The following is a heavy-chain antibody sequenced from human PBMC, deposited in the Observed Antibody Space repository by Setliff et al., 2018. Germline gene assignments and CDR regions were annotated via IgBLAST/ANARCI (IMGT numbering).Heavy chain of an antibody. Sequence: SVKVSCKASGGTLSSYGISWLRQAPGQGLEWMGGTIPIFGTTDYAQKVRGRVTIITDESTSTAFMQLSSLRSEDTAVYYCARDRFYNSWSGTSITAPHDAFDIWGQGTMVTVSS. CDR1: GGTLSSYG. J-gene: IGHJ3*02. CDR3: ARDRFYNSWSGTSITAPHDAFDI. CDR2: TIPIFGTT. D-gene: IGHD3-3*01. V-gene: IGHV1-69*05.